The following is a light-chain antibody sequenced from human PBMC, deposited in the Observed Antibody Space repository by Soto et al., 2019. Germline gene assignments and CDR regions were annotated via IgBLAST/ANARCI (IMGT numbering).Light chain of an antibody. Sequence: DIQKTQYPSSLSASIGDRVTITCRASQTVNTYLHWYQQKPGKAPKLLIYAASNLQSGVPSRFSGSGSGTNFTLSLNSLQPEDFATYYCQQGYSNPWTFGQGGKVDI. CDR3: QQGYSNPWT. CDR2: AAS. V-gene: IGKV1-39*01. J-gene: IGKJ1*01. CDR1: QTVNTY.